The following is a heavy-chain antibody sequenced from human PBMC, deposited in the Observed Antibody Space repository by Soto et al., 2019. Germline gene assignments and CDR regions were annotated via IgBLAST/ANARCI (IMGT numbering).Heavy chain of an antibody. D-gene: IGHD6-13*01. CDR2: INHSGST. CDR3: ARFSSSWPPYYYYYMDV. J-gene: IGHJ6*03. V-gene: IGHV4-34*01. CDR1: GGSFSGYY. Sequence: ASETLSLTCAVYGGSFSGYYWSWIRQPPGKGLEWIGEINHSGSTNYNPSLKSRVTISVDTSKNQFSLKLSSVTAADTAVYYCARFSSSWPPYYYYYMDVWGKGTTVTVSS.